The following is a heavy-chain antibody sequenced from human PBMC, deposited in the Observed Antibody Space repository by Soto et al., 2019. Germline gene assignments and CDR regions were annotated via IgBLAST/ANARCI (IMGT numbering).Heavy chain of an antibody. J-gene: IGHJ5*02. D-gene: IGHD6-19*01. Sequence: QITLKESGPTLVKPTQTLTLTCTFSGFSLSTSGVGVGWIRQPPGKALEWLALIYWDDDKRYSPSLKSRLTITKDTSKNQVVLTMTNMDPVDTATYYCAHASTEQWLVQWFDPWGQGTLVTVSS. V-gene: IGHV2-5*02. CDR1: GFSLSTSGVG. CDR3: AHASTEQWLVQWFDP. CDR2: IYWDDDK.